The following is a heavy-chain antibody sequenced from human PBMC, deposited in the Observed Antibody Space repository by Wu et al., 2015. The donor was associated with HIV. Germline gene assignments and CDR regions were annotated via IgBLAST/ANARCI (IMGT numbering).Heavy chain of an antibody. CDR2: INPSGGST. D-gene: IGHD3-22*01. V-gene: IGHV1-46*01. Sequence: QVQLVQSGAEVKKPGASVKVSCKASGYTFTSYYMHWVRQAPGQGLEWMGIINPSGGSTSYAQKFQGRVTMTRDTSTSTVYMELSSLRSEDTAVYYCARGQGGYFDTRGYYYAGVSWFDPWGQGTLVTVSS. J-gene: IGHJ5*02. CDR1: GYTFTSYY. CDR3: ARGQGGYFDTRGYYYAGVSWFDP.